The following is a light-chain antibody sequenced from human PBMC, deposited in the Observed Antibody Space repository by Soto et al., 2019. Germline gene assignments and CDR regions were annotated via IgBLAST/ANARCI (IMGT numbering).Light chain of an antibody. Sequence: IVLTQSPVTLSLSPGARATLSCRASQSVSSSYLAWYQQKPGQAPRLLIYGASSRATGIPDRFSGSGSGTDFTLTISRLEPEDFAVYYCQQYGSSLLFGGGTKVDIK. V-gene: IGKV3-20*01. J-gene: IGKJ4*01. CDR1: QSVSSSY. CDR3: QQYGSSLL. CDR2: GAS.